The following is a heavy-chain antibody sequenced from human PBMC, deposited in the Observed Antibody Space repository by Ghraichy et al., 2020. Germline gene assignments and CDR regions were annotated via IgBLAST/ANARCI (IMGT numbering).Heavy chain of an antibody. CDR3: AKTSSWYGLGPWNFDY. J-gene: IGHJ4*02. V-gene: IGHV3-7*03. Sequence: GESLNISCAASAFNFRNYWMSWVRQAPGKGLEWVANIKPDGTEKFFVDSVKGRFTISRDNGRRSLFLQMNSLSAEATAVYYCAKTSSWYGLGPWNFDYWGQGTLVTVSS. CDR2: IKPDGTEK. D-gene: IGHD6-13*01. CDR1: AFNFRNYW.